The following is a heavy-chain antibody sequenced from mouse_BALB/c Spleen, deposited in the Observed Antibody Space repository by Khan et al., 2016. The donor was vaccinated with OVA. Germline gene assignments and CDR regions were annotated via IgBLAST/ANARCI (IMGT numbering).Heavy chain of an antibody. CDR2: IWSGGTT. V-gene: IGHV2-2*01. D-gene: IGHD2-14*01. J-gene: IGHJ3*01. CDR1: GFSLTTYG. CDR3: ARNSYMYDFTY. Sequence: QVQLMESGPGLVQPSQSLSITCTVSGFSLTTYGIHWVRQSPGKGLEWLGVIWSGGTTDYNAPFISRLNITKDSSKSQVFFKMKSLQADDTAMYYCARNSYMYDFTYWGQGTLVTVSS.